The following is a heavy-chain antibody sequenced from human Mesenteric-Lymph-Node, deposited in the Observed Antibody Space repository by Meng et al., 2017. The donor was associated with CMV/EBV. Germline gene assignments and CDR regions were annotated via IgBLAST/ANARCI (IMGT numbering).Heavy chain of an antibody. CDR3: ASTLRMDV. CDR1: GFTFSSYA. V-gene: IGHV3-23*01. CDR2: ISGSGGST. J-gene: IGHJ6*02. Sequence: GESLKISCAASGFTFSSYAMSWVRQAPGKGLEWVSGISGSGGSTYYADSVKGRFTISRDNAKNSLYLQMNSLRAEDTAVYYCASTLRMDVWGQGTTVTVSS.